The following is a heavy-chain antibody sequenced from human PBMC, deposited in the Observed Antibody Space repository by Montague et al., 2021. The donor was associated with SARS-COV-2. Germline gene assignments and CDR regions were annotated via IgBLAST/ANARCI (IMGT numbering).Heavy chain of an antibody. J-gene: IGHJ4*02. CDR2: ISGRSSYI. CDR3: ARDSGIFVASYYFDY. Sequence: SLRLSCPVSGFTFSSYSMNWVRQAPGKGLEWVSSISGRSSYIYYADSVKGRFTISRDNARNSLHLQMNSLRAEDTAVYYCARDSGIFVASYYFDYWGQGTLVTVSS. D-gene: IGHD2-2*01. CDR1: GFTFSSYS. V-gene: IGHV3-21*01.